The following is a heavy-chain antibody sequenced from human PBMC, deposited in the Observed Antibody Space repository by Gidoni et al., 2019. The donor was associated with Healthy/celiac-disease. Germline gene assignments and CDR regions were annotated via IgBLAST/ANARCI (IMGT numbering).Heavy chain of an antibody. Sequence: QVQLVQSGAEVTKPGASVKVSCTASGYTFTSYGISWVRQAPGQGLEWMGWISAYNGNTNYAQKLQGRVTMTTDTSTSTAHMELRSLRSYDFWSGYYPYYYGMDVWGQGTTVTVSS. CDR3: PYYYGMDV. CDR2: ISAYNGNT. V-gene: IGHV1-18*04. D-gene: IGHD3-3*01. J-gene: IGHJ6*02. CDR1: GYTFTSYG.